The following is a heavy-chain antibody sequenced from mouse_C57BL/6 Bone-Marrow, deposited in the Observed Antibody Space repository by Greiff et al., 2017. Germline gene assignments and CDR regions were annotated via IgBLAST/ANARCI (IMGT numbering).Heavy chain of an antibody. V-gene: IGHV1-18*01. CDR1: GYTFTDYN. J-gene: IGHJ3*01. Sequence: SGPELVKPGASVKIPCKASGYTFTDYNMDWVKQSHGKSLEWIGDINPNNGGTIYNQKFKGKATLTVDKSSSTAYMELRSLTSEDTAVYYCARRAGSSSFAYWGQGTLVTVSA. CDR3: ARRAGSSSFAY. CDR2: INPNNGGT. D-gene: IGHD1-1*01.